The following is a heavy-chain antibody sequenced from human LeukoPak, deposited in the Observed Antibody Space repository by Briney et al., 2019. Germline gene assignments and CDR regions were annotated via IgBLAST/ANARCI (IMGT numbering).Heavy chain of an antibody. Sequence: QPGGSLSLSCAASGFTISSYEKNWGRAAPRKGKGWVSYSSSSGSTIYYAESVKGRFTSSRDNAKNSLYLQMNSPRGENTAVYYCAELGITIIGGVWGKGTTVTVSS. D-gene: IGHD3-10*02. J-gene: IGHJ6*04. CDR1: GFTISSYE. V-gene: IGHV3-48*03. CDR2: SSSSGSTI. CDR3: AELGITIIGGV.